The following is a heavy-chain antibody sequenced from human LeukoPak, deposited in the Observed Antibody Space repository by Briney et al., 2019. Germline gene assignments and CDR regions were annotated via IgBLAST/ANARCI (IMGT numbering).Heavy chain of an antibody. Sequence: GGSLRLSCAASGFTFSSYSMNWVRQAPGKGLEWVSSISSSSSYIHYADSVKGRFTISRDNAKNSLYLQMNSLRAEDTAVYYCARDGPNDILSGFVYYMDVWGKGTTVTVSS. D-gene: IGHD3-9*01. V-gene: IGHV3-21*01. CDR3: ARDGPNDILSGFVYYMDV. CDR2: ISSSSSYI. J-gene: IGHJ6*03. CDR1: GFTFSSYS.